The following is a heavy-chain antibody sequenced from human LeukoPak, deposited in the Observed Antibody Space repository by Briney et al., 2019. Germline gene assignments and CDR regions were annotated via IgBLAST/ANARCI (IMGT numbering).Heavy chain of an antibody. CDR1: GFTFSDYY. J-gene: IGHJ4*02. Sequence: GGSLRLSCAVSGFTFSDYYMSWIRQAPGKGLEWVSYISSTGSTIYYADSVKGRFTISRDNAKNSLYLQMNSLRAEDTAVYYCARGHIVITPAGDYWGQGTLVTVSS. CDR2: ISSTGSTI. V-gene: IGHV3-11*01. CDR3: ARGHIVITPAGDY. D-gene: IGHD3-16*01.